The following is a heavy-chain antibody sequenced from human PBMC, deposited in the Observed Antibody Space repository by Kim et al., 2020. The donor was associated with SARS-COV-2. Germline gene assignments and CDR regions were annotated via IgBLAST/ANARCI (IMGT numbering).Heavy chain of an antibody. CDR2: IRGSGGST. J-gene: IGHJ1*01. V-gene: IGHV3-23*01. CDR1: GFTFNNYA. D-gene: IGHD6-19*01. Sequence: GWSLRLSCAASGFTFNNYAMSWVRQAPGKGLEWVSGIRGSGGSTTYADSVKGRFTISRDNSKNMLYLQMDSLRADDTALYYCAKVSSGSSGWFEYFQHWGQGTLVTVSS. CDR3: AKVSSGSSGWFEYFQH.